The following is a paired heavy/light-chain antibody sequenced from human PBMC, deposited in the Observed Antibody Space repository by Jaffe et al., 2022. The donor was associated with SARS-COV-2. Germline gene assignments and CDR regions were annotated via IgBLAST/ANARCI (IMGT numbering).Light chain of an antibody. CDR1: TGAVTSSLH. Sequence: QAVVTQEPSLTVSPGGTVTLTCASTTGAVTSSLHPNWFQKKAGQAPTTLIYDTNKKHSWTPARFSGSLLRGKAALTLSGVLPEDEAEYFCSLYFGGAPVFGGGTQLTVL. J-gene: IGLJ2*01. V-gene: IGLV7-43*01. CDR3: SLYFGGAPV. CDR2: DTN.
Heavy chain of an antibody. D-gene: IGHD3-16*01. Sequence: QVQLMQSGAEVAKPGASLKVSCKASGYDFTTYLLHWVRRAPGQGLEWMGVINAGRPSTTYARKFQGRVTMTRDTSTSTIYMELSGLKAEDTAVYYCARDVSVYRRGGDPIGLDVWGQGTAVTVSS. J-gene: IGHJ6*02. CDR3: ARDVSVYRRGGDPIGLDV. CDR2: INAGRPST. CDR1: GYDFTTYL. V-gene: IGHV1-46*01.